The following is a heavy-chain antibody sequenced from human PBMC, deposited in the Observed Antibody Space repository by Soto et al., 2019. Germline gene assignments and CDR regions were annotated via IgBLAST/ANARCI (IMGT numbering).Heavy chain of an antibody. CDR2: IWYDGSNK. Sequence: GGSLRFSCAASGFTFSSYGMHWVRQAPGKGLEWVAVIWYDGSNKYYADSVKGRFTISRDNSKNTLYLQMNSLRAEDTAVYYCARDASGYSNLEEAQYFDYWGQGTLVTVSS. V-gene: IGHV3-33*01. D-gene: IGHD4-4*01. CDR1: GFTFSSYG. CDR3: ARDASGYSNLEEAQYFDY. J-gene: IGHJ4*02.